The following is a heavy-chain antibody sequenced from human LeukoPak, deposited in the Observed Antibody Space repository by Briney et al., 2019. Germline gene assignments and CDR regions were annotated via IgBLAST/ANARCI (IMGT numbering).Heavy chain of an antibody. CDR2: IYYSGST. V-gene: IGHV4-59*01. Sequence: TSETLSLTCTVSGGSISSYYWSWIRQPPGKGLEWIGYIYYSGSTNHNPSLKSRVTISVDTSKNQFSLKLSSVTAADTAVYYCARNRGGLGYCSGGSCYSRILNWFDPWGQGTLVTVSS. D-gene: IGHD2-15*01. CDR3: ARNRGGLGYCSGGSCYSRILNWFDP. J-gene: IGHJ5*02. CDR1: GGSISSYY.